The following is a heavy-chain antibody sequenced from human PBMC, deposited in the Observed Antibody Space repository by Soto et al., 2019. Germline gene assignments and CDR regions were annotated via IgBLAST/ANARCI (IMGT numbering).Heavy chain of an antibody. Sequence: GGLLRLSCAASKSIFTGYGMHWVRQTPGKGLEWVAVIRFDGTDEHYADSVKGRFTISRDNSKNMLYLQMNSLRVEDTALYCCARAGIGVTAFRGFLDYWAQAPLLTV. D-gene: IGHD2-8*01. CDR2: IRFDGTDE. CDR3: ARAGIGVTAFRGFLDY. J-gene: IGHJ4*02. CDR1: KSIFTGYG. V-gene: IGHV3-33*01.